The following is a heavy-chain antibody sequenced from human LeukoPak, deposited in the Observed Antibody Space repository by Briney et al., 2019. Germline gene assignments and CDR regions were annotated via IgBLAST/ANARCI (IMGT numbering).Heavy chain of an antibody. D-gene: IGHD6-13*01. CDR2: ISGSGGST. CDR3: EKDHAAAGLWRNYFDY. Sequence: GGSLRLSCAASGFTFSSYAMSWVRQAPGKGLEWVSAISGSGGSTYYADSVKGRFTISRDNSKNTLYLQMNSLRAEDTAVYYCEKDHAAAGLWRNYFDYWGQGTLVTVSS. CDR1: GFTFSSYA. J-gene: IGHJ4*02. V-gene: IGHV3-23*01.